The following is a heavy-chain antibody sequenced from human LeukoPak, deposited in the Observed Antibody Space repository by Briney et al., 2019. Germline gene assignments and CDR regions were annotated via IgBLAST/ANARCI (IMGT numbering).Heavy chain of an antibody. V-gene: IGHV1-18*04. CDR1: GYTFTSYG. D-gene: IGHD5-12*01. J-gene: IGHJ4*02. CDR2: ISGYNGDT. CDR3: GVSGYDSLLNY. Sequence: GGLVKVSCKASGYTFTSYGISWVRQALGQGLEWMGWISGYNGDTKYAHNFQGRVTMTIDTSTSTAYMELRSLRSDDTAVYYCGVSGYDSLLNYWGQGTLVIVSS.